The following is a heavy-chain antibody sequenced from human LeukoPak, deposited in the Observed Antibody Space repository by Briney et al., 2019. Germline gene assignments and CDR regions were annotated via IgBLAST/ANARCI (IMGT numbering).Heavy chain of an antibody. J-gene: IGHJ4*02. V-gene: IGHV3-48*04. Sequence: GGSLRLSCAASGFIFSHYAMNWVRQAPGERLEWISHTTGDSLTTYYADSVRGRFTISRDNAKNSLFLQMNSLRAEDTAVYYCVSPLKSGTTYWGPGTLVTVSS. CDR1: GFIFSHYA. D-gene: IGHD1-1*01. CDR2: TTGDSLTT. CDR3: VSPLKSGTTY.